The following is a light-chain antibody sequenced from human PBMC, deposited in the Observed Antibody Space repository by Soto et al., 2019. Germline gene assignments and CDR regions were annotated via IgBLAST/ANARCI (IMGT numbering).Light chain of an antibody. CDR2: GAS. Sequence: EIVLTQSPGTLSLSPGERATLSCRASQSVNNNYLAWYQQKTGKAPRLLIYGASSRATGIPDRFSGSGSGTDFTLTISRLEPEDFAVYYCQQYGSSQYTFGQGTKLEIK. V-gene: IGKV3-20*01. CDR3: QQYGSSQYT. J-gene: IGKJ2*01. CDR1: QSVNNNY.